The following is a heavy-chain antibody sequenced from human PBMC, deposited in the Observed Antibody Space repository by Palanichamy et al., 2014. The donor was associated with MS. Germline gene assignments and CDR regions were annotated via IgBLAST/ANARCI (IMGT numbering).Heavy chain of an antibody. CDR2: INPDSGDT. Sequence: QVQLVQSGAEVRKPGATVKVSCKASGYIFNGYYLHWVRQAPGQGLEWMGRINPDSGDTNYAQKFQGWVAMTRDTSINTAYMELSRLRSDDTAVCYCARDGSMDVWGQGTTVTVSS. D-gene: IGHD1-1*01. J-gene: IGHJ6*02. V-gene: IGHV1-2*04. CDR3: ARDGSMDV. CDR1: GYIFNGYY.